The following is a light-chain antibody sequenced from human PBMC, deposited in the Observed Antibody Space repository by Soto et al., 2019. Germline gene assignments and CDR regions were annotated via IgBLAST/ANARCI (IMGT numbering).Light chain of an antibody. V-gene: IGLV2-14*01. CDR1: SSDVGGYNY. CDR3: SSYTSSSTRV. CDR2: EVS. Sequence: QSVLTQPASGSRSPGQSITISCTGTSSDVGGYNYVSWYQQHPGKAPKLMIYEVSNRPSGVSNRFSGSKSGYTASLTISGLQAEDEADYYCSSYTSSSTRVFGGGTKLTLL. J-gene: IGLJ3*02.